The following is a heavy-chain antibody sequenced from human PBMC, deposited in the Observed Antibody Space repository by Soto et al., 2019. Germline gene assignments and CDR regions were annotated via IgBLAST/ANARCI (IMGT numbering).Heavy chain of an antibody. V-gene: IGHV1-18*01. CDR3: ATGGAGATPEGAFDY. CDR2: ISAYNGNT. D-gene: IGHD1-26*01. Sequence: QVQLVQSGAEVRKPGASVKVSCKASGYTFTSYGITWVRQAPGQGLEWMGWISAYNGNTNYAQKLQGRVTMTTDTSTRTAYMGLRSLRSDDTAVYYCATGGAGATPEGAFDYWGQGTLVTVSS. J-gene: IGHJ4*02. CDR1: GYTFTSYG.